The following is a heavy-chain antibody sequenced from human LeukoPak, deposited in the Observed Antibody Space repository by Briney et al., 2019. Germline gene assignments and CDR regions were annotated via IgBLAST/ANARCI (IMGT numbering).Heavy chain of an antibody. Sequence: NPGGSLRLSCAASGFTFSSYSMNWVRQAPGKGLEWVSSISSSSSYIYYADSVKGRFTISRDNAKNSLYLQMNSLRAEDTAVYYCARGDCSSTSCYYYWGQGTLVTVSS. J-gene: IGHJ4*02. CDR2: ISSSSSYI. CDR3: ARGDCSSTSCYYY. D-gene: IGHD2-2*01. V-gene: IGHV3-21*01. CDR1: GFTFSSYS.